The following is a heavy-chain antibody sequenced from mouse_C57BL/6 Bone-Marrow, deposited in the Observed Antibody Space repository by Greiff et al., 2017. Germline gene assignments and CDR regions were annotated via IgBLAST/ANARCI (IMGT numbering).Heavy chain of an antibody. J-gene: IGHJ1*03. D-gene: IGHD1-1*01. CDR1: GYTFTSYA. Sequence: VQLVESGPELVKPGASVKLSCKASGYTFTSYAINWVKQRPGQGLEWIGWIYPRDGSTKYNEKFKGKATLTVDTSSSTAYMELHSLTSEDSAVYFCARLEFDGSSGDWYFDVWGRGTTVPVSA. V-gene: IGHV1-85*01. CDR3: ARLEFDGSSGDWYFDV. CDR2: IYPRDGST.